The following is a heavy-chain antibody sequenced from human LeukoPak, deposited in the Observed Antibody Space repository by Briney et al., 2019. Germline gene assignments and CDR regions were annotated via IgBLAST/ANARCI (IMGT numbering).Heavy chain of an antibody. CDR3: ARDRDSSSLLDY. CDR2: IYHSGTT. V-gene: IGHV4-30-2*01. J-gene: IGHJ4*02. CDR1: GASVRSGGYY. Sequence: SETLSLTCTVSGASVRSGGYYWSWIRQPPGKGLEWIGYIYHSGTTSYNPSLESRVTISVDWSGNQFSLNLNSVTAADTAVYYCARDRDSSSLLDYWARESWSPSPQ. D-gene: IGHD6-6*01.